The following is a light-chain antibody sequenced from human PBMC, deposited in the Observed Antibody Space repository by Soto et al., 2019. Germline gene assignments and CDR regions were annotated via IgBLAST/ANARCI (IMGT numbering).Light chain of an antibody. CDR1: SSNIGAGYD. V-gene: IGLV1-40*01. CDR3: QSYDSSLSGSEV. J-gene: IGLJ1*01. Sequence: QSVLTQPPSVSGAPGQRVTISCTGSSSNIGAGYDVHWYQQLPGTAPKLLIYGNGNRPSGVPDRFSGSKSGTSASLAITGLQAEDEADYYYQSYDSSLSGSEVFGTGTKVTV. CDR2: GNG.